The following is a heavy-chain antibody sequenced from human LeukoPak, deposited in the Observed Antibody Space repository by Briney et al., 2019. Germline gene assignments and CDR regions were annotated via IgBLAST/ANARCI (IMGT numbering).Heavy chain of an antibody. J-gene: IGHJ6*03. D-gene: IGHD2-8*01. CDR3: AKDRCSNGIGCYYYYMDV. Sequence: GGSLRLSCAASGFTFSSYGMHWVRQAPGKGLEWVAFIRYDGCNKYYADSVKGRFTISRDNSRNTPYLQMKSLRTEDTAVYYCAKDRCSNGIGCYYYYMDVWGKGTTVTISS. CDR1: GFTFSSYG. CDR2: IRYDGCNK. V-gene: IGHV3-30*02.